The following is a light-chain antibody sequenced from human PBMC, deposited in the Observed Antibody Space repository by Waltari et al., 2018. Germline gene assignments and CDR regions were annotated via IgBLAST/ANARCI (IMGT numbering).Light chain of an antibody. CDR2: RDI. J-gene: IGLJ1*01. Sequence: SELTDSISVSVALGQTAKIACGGDNIGSKSVHWYQQKPVQHPILVIYRDIRRPSGIPERFSGSNSGNTATLTISRAQVVDEADYFCQVWASGTYIFAGGTKLTVL. CDR1: NIGSKS. CDR3: QVWASGTYI. V-gene: IGLV3-9*01.